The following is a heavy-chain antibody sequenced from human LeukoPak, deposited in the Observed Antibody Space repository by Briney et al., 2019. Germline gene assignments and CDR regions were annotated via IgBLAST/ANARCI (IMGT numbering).Heavy chain of an antibody. CDR2: TYYSGST. CDR1: GGSISSGDYY. V-gene: IGHV4-30-4*01. CDR3: ARSSRYSSGEIDY. D-gene: IGHD6-19*01. Sequence: SETLSLTCTVSGGSISSGDYYWSWIRQPPGKGLEWIGYTYYSGSTYYNPSLKSRVTISVDTSKNQFSLKLSSVTAADTAVYYCARSSRYSSGEIDYWGQGTLVTVSS. J-gene: IGHJ4*02.